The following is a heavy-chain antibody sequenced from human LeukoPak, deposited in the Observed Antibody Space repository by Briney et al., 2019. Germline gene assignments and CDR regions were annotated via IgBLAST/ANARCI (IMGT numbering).Heavy chain of an antibody. CDR3: ARDYGGHAIFDY. Sequence: PSETLSLTCVVSGYSISSGYCWGWIRQPPGKGLEWIATIYHSGSTFYNPSLKSRVTISVDTSKNQFSLKLSSVTAADTAVYYCARDYGGHAIFDYWGQGTLVTVSS. D-gene: IGHD4-23*01. V-gene: IGHV4-38-2*01. CDR1: GYSISSGYC. J-gene: IGHJ4*02. CDR2: IYHSGST.